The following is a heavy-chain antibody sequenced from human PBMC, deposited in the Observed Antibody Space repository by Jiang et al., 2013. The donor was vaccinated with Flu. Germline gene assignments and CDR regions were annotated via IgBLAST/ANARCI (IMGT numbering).Heavy chain of an antibody. V-gene: IGHV1-3*01. Sequence: SGAEVKKPGASVKVSCKASGYTFTSYAMHWVRQAPGQRLEWMGWINAGNGNTKYSQKFQGRVTITRDTSASTAYMELSSLRSEDTAVYYCARTRDIVVVPAAIQQPHFDYWGQGTLVTVSS. CDR2: INAGNGNT. J-gene: IGHJ4*02. D-gene: IGHD2-2*02. CDR3: ARTRDIVVVPAAIQQPHFDY. CDR1: GYTFTSYA.